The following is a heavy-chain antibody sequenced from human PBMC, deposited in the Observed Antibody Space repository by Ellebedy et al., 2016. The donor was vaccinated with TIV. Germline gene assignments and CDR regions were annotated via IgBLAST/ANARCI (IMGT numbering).Heavy chain of an antibody. CDR3: ARVPSRSAARYYYYGMDV. Sequence: GSLRLSCAVSGGSISSSNWWSWVRQPPGKGLEWIGEIYHSGSTNYNPSLKSRVTISVDKSKNQFSLKLSSVTAADTAVYYCARVPSRSAARYYYYGMDVWGQGTTVTVS. V-gene: IGHV4-4*02. D-gene: IGHD2-15*01. CDR2: IYHSGST. CDR1: GGSISSSNW. J-gene: IGHJ6*02.